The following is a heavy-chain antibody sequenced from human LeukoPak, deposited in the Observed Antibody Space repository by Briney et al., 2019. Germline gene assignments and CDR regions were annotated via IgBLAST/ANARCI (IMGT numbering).Heavy chain of an antibody. D-gene: IGHD3-10*01. Sequence: GGSLRLSCVASGFHISYNYVGWVRQAPGKGLEWVSVIHTGGTTHYTDSVKGRFTISKDNSNNTVFLQMNSVRVEDTAVYYCARVWFGYFFQWGQGVLVTVSS. CDR3: ARVWFGYFFQ. J-gene: IGHJ4*02. CDR1: GFHISYNY. CDR2: IHTGGTT. V-gene: IGHV3-53*01.